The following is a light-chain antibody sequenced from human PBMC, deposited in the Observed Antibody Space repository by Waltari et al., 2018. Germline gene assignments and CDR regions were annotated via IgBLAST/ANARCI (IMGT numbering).Light chain of an antibody. Sequence: DIVMTQSPDSLAVSLGERATINCESSQTVLYSPNNQNFLAWYQQKPGQPLKLLIYWASTRASVVPDRFSGSGSGTRFTLTITSLQAEDVAVYYCQQYYGIPLTFGGGTKVEIK. CDR2: WAS. V-gene: IGKV4-1*01. J-gene: IGKJ4*01. CDR3: QQYYGIPLT. CDR1: QTVLYSPNNQNF.